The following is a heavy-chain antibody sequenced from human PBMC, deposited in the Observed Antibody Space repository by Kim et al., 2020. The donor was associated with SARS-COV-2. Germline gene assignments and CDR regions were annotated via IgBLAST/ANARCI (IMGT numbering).Heavy chain of an antibody. D-gene: IGHD6-13*01. CDR3: AKDGPYSSRWYTQYYYY. Sequence: GGSLRLSCAASGFTFSSYGMHWVRQAPGKGLEWVAVISYDGSNKYYADSVKGRFTISRDNSKNTLYLQMNSLRADDTAVYYFAKDGPYSSRWYTQYYYY. CDR1: GFTFSSYG. CDR2: ISYDGSNK. V-gene: IGHV3-30*18. J-gene: IGHJ6*01.